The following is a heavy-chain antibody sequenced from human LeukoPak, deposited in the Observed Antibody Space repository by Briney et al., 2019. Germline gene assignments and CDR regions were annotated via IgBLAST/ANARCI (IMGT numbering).Heavy chain of an antibody. CDR3: ARLVTGVDSFDY. V-gene: IGHV1-3*01. Sequence: ASVKVSCKASGYTFTSYAMHWVRQAPGQRLEWMGWISAGNGNTKYSQKFQGRVTITRDTSASTAYMELSSLRSEDTAVYYCARLVTGVDSFDYWGQGTLVTVSS. CDR2: ISAGNGNT. D-gene: IGHD2-21*02. J-gene: IGHJ4*02. CDR1: GYTFTSYA.